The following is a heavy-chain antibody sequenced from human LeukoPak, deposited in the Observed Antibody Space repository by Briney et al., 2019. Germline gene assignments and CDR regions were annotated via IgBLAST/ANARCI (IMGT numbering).Heavy chain of an antibody. J-gene: IGHJ4*02. Sequence: GGSLRLSCAVSGFTFSNYWMSWVRQAPGKGLEWVAFIRYDGSNKYYADSVKGRFTISRDNSKNTLYLQMNSLRAEDTAVYYCAKDTRFGELLPDYWGQGTLVTVSS. V-gene: IGHV3-30*02. CDR2: IRYDGSNK. CDR3: AKDTRFGELLPDY. CDR1: GFTFSNYW. D-gene: IGHD3-10*01.